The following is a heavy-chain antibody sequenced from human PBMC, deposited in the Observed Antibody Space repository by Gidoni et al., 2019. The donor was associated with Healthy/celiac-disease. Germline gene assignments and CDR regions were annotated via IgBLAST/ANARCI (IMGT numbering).Heavy chain of an antibody. CDR2: RWYDGSNK. D-gene: IGHD6-13*01. J-gene: IGHJ4*02. CDR1: GFTFSSYG. V-gene: IGHV3-33*01. CDR3: ARDLSSSWVGCLGY. Sequence: QVQLVVSVGGVVPPGRSLSHSSASSGFTFSSYGMHWVRQAPGKGLECVAVRWYDGSNKYYADTVKGRVTISREYSKNTLYLKMNNMGAEDTAVYYCARDLSSSWVGCLGYWGQGTLVTVSS.